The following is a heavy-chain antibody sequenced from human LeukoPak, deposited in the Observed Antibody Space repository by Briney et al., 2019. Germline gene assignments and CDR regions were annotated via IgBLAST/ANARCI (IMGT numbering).Heavy chain of an antibody. V-gene: IGHV4-59*01. CDR3: ARRQVGGYLFDY. CDR1: GGSISSYY. D-gene: IGHD3-10*01. Sequence: SETLSLTYTVSGGSISSYYWSWIRQPPGKGLEWIGYIYYSGSTNYNPSLKSRVTISVDTSKNQFSLKLSSVTAADTAVYYCARRQVGGYLFDYWGQGTLVTVSS. J-gene: IGHJ4*02. CDR2: IYYSGST.